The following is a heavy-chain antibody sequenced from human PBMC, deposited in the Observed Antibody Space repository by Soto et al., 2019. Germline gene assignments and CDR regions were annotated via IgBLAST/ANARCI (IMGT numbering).Heavy chain of an antibody. Sequence: LRLSCAASGFTFSSYAMSWVRQAPGKGLEWVSAISGSGGSTYYADSVKGRFTISRDNSKNTLYLQMNSLRAEDTAVYYCYGSGSYYISYYYGMDVWGQGTTVTVSS. V-gene: IGHV3-23*01. CDR1: GFTFSSYA. J-gene: IGHJ6*02. D-gene: IGHD3-10*01. CDR3: YGSGSYYISYYYGMDV. CDR2: ISGSGGST.